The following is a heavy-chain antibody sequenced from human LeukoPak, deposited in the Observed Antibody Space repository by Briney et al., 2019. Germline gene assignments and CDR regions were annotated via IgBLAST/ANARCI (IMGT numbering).Heavy chain of an antibody. CDR1: GFTFSSYS. J-gene: IGHJ4*02. Sequence: PGGSLRLSCAASGFTFSSYSMNWVRQAPGKGLEWVSSISSSSSYIYYADSVKGRFTISRDNAKNSLYLQMNSLRAEDTAVYYCARDSAVLVVYAQGGFDYWGQGTLVTVSS. V-gene: IGHV3-21*01. D-gene: IGHD2-8*02. CDR2: ISSSSSYI. CDR3: ARDSAVLVVYAQGGFDY.